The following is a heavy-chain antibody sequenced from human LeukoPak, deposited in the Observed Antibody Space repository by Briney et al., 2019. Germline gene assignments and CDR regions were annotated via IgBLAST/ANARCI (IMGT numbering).Heavy chain of an antibody. CDR3: ARGYFDWLSFDY. V-gene: IGHV4-59*02. Sequence: PGGSLRLSCAASGFTVSSNYMSWVRQPPGKGLEWLGYIHYSGNNNYNPSLKSRLTMSVDTSKNHFSLNLNSVTAADTAVYYCARGYFDWLSFDYWGQGVLVAVSS. D-gene: IGHD3-9*01. CDR1: GFTVSSNY. J-gene: IGHJ4*02. CDR2: IHYSGNN.